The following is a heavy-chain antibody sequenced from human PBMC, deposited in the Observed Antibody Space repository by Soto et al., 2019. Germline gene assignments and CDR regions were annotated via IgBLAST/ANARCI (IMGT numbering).Heavy chain of an antibody. V-gene: IGHV3-74*01. CDR1: GFTFSNYW. CDR2: IIEDESNT. CDR3: ARGLFLDY. D-gene: IGHD3-3*01. J-gene: IGHJ4*02. Sequence: EVQLVESGGGLVQPGGSLRLSCATSGFTFSNYWMHWVRQAPGKGPVWVSRIIEDESNTNYADSLKGRFTISRDNAKNTLYLQMNSLRAEDTAVYYCARGLFLDYWGQGTRVTVSS.